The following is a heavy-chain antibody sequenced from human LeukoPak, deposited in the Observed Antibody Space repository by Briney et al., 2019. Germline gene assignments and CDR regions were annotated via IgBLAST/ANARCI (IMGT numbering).Heavy chain of an antibody. CDR3: AREGFGYYSSTSCLNWFDP. J-gene: IGHJ5*02. V-gene: IGHV3-21*01. D-gene: IGHD2-2*01. Sequence: GGSLRLSCAASGFTFSSYSMTWVRQAPGKGLEWVSYIGSSSNYIYYADSVKGRFTISRDNAENSLYLQMNSVRAEDTAVYYCAREGFGYYSSTSCLNWFDPWGQGTLVTVSS. CDR1: GFTFSSYS. CDR2: IGSSSNYI.